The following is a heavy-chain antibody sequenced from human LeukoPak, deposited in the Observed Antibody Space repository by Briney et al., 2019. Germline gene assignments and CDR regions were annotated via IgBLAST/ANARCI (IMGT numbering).Heavy chain of an antibody. CDR2: INHSGST. CDR1: GYSISSGYY. J-gene: IGHJ4*02. D-gene: IGHD5-18*01. V-gene: IGHV4-38-2*01. Sequence: SETLSLTCAVSGYSISSGYYWGWIRQPPGKGLEWIGEINHSGSTNYNPSLKSRVTISVDTSKNQFSLKLSSVTAADTAVYYCARGRGGYSYGSNWGQGTLVTVSS. CDR3: ARGRGGYSYGSN.